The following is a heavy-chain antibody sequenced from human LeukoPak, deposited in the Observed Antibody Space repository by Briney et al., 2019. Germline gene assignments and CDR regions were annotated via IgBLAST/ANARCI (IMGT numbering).Heavy chain of an antibody. V-gene: IGHV3-49*04. Sequence: PGGSLRLSCTASGFTFGDYAMSWVRQAPGKGLEWVGLIRSKAYGGTTEYAASVKGRFTISRDDSKSIAYLQMNSLKTEDTAVYYCTRVGGYSYPGLYYGMDVWGQGTTVTVSS. J-gene: IGHJ6*02. CDR1: GFTFGDYA. CDR2: IRSKAYGGTT. D-gene: IGHD5-18*01. CDR3: TRVGGYSYPGLYYGMDV.